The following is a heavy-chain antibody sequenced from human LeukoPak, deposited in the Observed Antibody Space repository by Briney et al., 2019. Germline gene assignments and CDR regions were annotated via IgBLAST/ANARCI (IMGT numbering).Heavy chain of an antibody. CDR2: ISSTSSTT. D-gene: IGHD2-2*01. Sequence: GGSLRLSCAASGFTSSSYSMNWIRQAPGKGLEWVSYISSTSSTTHYADSVKGRFTISRDNAKNSLYLQMNSLRAEDTAVYYCARDGGYCSSINCYLGVWGQGTMVTVSS. J-gene: IGHJ3*01. CDR3: ARDGGYCSSINCYLGV. CDR1: GFTSSSYS. V-gene: IGHV3-48*01.